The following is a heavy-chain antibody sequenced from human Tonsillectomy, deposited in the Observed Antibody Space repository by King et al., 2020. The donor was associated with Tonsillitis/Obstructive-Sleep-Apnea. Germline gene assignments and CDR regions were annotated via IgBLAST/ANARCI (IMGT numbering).Heavy chain of an antibody. J-gene: IGHJ4*02. V-gene: IGHV4-31*03. CDR3: ARGTTVKSFDY. Sequence: VQLQESGPGLVKPSQTLSPTCTVSGGSISSGGYYWSWIRQHPGKGLEWIGCIYYSGSTYYNPSLKSRLTLSVDTSKNQFSLKLSSVTPADTAVYYCARGTTVKSFDYWGQGTLVTVSS. D-gene: IGHD4-17*01. CDR1: GGSISSGGYY. CDR2: IYYSGST.